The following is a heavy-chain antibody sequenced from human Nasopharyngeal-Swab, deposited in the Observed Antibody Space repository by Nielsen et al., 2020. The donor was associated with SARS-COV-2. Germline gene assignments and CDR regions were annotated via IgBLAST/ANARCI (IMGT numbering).Heavy chain of an antibody. Sequence: SETLSLTCAVSGYSIGSGYYWGWIRQPPGKGLEWIGSIYHSGSTYYNPSLKSRVTISVDTSKNQFSLKLSSVTAADTAVYYCARRYGDFWSGHYFDYWGQGTLVTVSS. CDR1: GYSIGSGYY. D-gene: IGHD3-3*01. CDR3: ARRYGDFWSGHYFDY. J-gene: IGHJ4*02. CDR2: IYHSGST. V-gene: IGHV4-38-2*01.